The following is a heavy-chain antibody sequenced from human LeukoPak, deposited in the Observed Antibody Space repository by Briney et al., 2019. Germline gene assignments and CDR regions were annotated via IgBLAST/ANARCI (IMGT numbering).Heavy chain of an antibody. CDR2: IRYDGSNK. D-gene: IGHD1-26*01. CDR3: AKKGGGPFDY. Sequence: GGALRLSCAASGFTFSIYGMHWVRQAPGKGLEWVAFIRYDGSNKYYADSVKGRFTISRDNSKNTLYLQMNSLRAEDTAVYYCAKKGGGPFDYWGQGTLVTVSS. CDR1: GFTFSIYG. V-gene: IGHV3-30*02. J-gene: IGHJ4*02.